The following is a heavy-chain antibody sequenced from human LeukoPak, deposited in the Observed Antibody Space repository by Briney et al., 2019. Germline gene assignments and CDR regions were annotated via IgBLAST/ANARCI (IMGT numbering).Heavy chain of an antibody. CDR2: IGAGGTFT. CDR3: AKVAYSSSWYYYYGMDV. Sequence: GGSLRLSCTASGFTFSSYAMNWVRQAPGKGLEWVSGIGAGGTFTYYADSVKGRFTIFRDNSKNSLYLQMNSLRTEDTALYYCAKVAYSSSWYYYYGMDVWGQGTTVTVSS. V-gene: IGHV3-23*01. J-gene: IGHJ6*02. D-gene: IGHD6-13*01. CDR1: GFTFSSYA.